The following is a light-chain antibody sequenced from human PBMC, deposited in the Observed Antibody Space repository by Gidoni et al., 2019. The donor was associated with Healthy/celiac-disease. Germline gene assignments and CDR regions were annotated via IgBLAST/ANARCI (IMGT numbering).Light chain of an antibody. J-gene: IGLJ3*02. CDR2: EVS. Sequence: QSALTQPPSASGSPGQSVTISCTGTSRDVGGYNYVSWYQQHPGKAPQLMIYEVSKRPSGVPDRFSGSKSGNTASLTVSGLQAEDEADYYCSSYAGSNNFPYWVFGGGTKLTVL. CDR1: SRDVGGYNY. V-gene: IGLV2-8*01. CDR3: SSYAGSNNFPYWV.